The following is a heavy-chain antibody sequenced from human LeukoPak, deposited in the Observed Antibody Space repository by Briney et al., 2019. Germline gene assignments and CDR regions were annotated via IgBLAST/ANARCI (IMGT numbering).Heavy chain of an antibody. V-gene: IGHV4-39*07. CDR2: IYYSGST. D-gene: IGHD4-17*01. J-gene: IGHJ3*02. CDR1: GGSISSSSYY. Sequence: RSSETLSLTCTVSGGSISSSSYYWGWIRQPPGKGLEWIGSIYYSGSTYYNPSLKSRVTISVDTSKNQFSLKLSSVTAADTAVYYCARQPTTVTTRDAFDIWGQGTMVTVS. CDR3: ARQPTTVTTRDAFDI.